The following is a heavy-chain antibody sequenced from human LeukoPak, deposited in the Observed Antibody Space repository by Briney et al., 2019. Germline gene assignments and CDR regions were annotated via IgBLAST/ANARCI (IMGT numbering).Heavy chain of an antibody. V-gene: IGHV3-23*01. CDR2: ISVSGGST. J-gene: IGHJ6*03. Sequence: GGSLRLSCAASGFTFSSYAMCWVRQAPGKGLEWVSAISVSGGSTYYADSVKGRFTISRDNSKNTLYLQMNSLRAEDTAVYYCAASLVVPYYYYYIDVWGKGTTVTVSS. CDR3: AASLVVPYYYYYIDV. CDR1: GFTFSSYA. D-gene: IGHD3-22*01.